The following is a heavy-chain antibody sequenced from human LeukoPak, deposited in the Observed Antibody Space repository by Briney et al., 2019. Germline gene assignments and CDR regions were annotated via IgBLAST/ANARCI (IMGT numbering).Heavy chain of an antibody. CDR1: GGSFSGYY. V-gene: IGHV4-34*03. D-gene: IGHD1-26*01. CDR3: VSGAPGFDY. Sequence: SETLSLTCAVYGGSFSGYYWSWIRQPPGKGLEWIGEINHSGSTNYNPSLKSRVTISVDTSKNQFSLKLSSVTAADTAVYYCVSGAPGFDYWGQGTLVTVSS. CDR2: INHSGST. J-gene: IGHJ4*02.